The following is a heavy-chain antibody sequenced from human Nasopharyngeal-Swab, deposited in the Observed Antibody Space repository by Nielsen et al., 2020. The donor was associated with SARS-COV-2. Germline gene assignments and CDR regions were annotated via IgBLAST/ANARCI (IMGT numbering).Heavy chain of an antibody. CDR1: GFTFTNYA. Sequence: GESLKISCAASGFTFTNYAMSWVRQAPGKGLQWVSAISGRGGRTYYADSVKGRFTISRDKSKNTLYLQMNSLRGEDTAVYYCTKDFGLGGPSFGYTGVFDCWGQGTLVTVSS. V-gene: IGHV3-23*01. D-gene: IGHD5-18*01. J-gene: IGHJ4*02. CDR2: ISGRGGRT. CDR3: TKDFGLGGPSFGYTGVFDC.